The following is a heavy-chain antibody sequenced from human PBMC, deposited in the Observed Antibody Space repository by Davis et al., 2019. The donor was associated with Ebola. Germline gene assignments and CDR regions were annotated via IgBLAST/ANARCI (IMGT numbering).Heavy chain of an antibody. CDR3: VKDTRESTLTYGMDV. CDR2: ISSSSSTI. CDR1: GFTFSSYS. J-gene: IGHJ6*04. D-gene: IGHD4-11*01. Sequence: GGSLRLSCAASGFTFSSYSMNWVRQAPGKGLEWVSYISSSSSTIYYADSVKGRFTISRDNAKKSLYLQMNSLRAEDTALYYCVKDTRESTLTYGMDVWGKGTTVTVSS. V-gene: IGHV3-48*04.